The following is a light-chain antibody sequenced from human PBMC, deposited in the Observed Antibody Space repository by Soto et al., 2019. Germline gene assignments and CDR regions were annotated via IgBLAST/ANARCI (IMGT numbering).Light chain of an antibody. CDR1: QSILYSSNNKNY. Sequence: DIVMTQSPDSLAVSLGERATINCKSSQSILYSSNNKNYLAWYQQKPGQPPKLLIYWASIRESGVPDRFSGSGSGTDFTLTISSLQAEDVAVYCCQQYYSIPLTFGQGTKVEIK. J-gene: IGKJ1*01. CDR2: WAS. CDR3: QQYYSIPLT. V-gene: IGKV4-1*01.